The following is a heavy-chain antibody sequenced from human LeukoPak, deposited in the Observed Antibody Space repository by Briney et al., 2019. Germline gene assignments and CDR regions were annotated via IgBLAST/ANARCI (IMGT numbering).Heavy chain of an antibody. V-gene: IGHV1-18*01. J-gene: IGHJ6*03. CDR2: ISAYNGNT. D-gene: IGHD2-8*01. Sequence: ASVKVSCKASGYTFTSYGISWVRQAPGQGLEWMGWISAYNGNTNYAQKLQGRVTMTRDTSISTAYMGLTRLRSDDTAVYYCARGGLRVMVYRLYYMDVWGKGTTVTVSS. CDR1: GYTFTSYG. CDR3: ARGGLRVMVYRLYYMDV.